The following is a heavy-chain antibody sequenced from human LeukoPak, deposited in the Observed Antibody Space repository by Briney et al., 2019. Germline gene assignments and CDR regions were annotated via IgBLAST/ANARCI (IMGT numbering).Heavy chain of an antibody. CDR3: ARSSGYRNWFDP. J-gene: IGHJ5*02. CDR1: GYTFTSYY. V-gene: IGHV1-46*01. D-gene: IGHD3-22*01. Sequence: ASVKVSCKASGYTFTSYYMHWVRQAPGQRLEWMGIINPSGGSTSYAQKFQGRVTMTRDMSTSTVYMELSSLRSEDTAVYYCARSSGYRNWFDPWGQGTLVTVSS. CDR2: INPSGGST.